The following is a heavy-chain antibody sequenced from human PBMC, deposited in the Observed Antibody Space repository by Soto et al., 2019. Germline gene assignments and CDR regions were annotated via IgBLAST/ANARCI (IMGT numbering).Heavy chain of an antibody. D-gene: IGHD2-2*01. J-gene: IGHJ5*02. CDR2: FLPEHSETGET. V-gene: IGHV1-24*01. CDR1: GYSFIELS. CDR3: AAARDLYCSNTGCLNWFDP. Sequence: GASVKVSCKVSGYSFIELSMHWVRQVPGKGLEWMGGFLPEHSETGETVYAEKFKGRLIMTEDTSTDTAYMELSSLISEDTAVYYCAAARDLYCSNTGCLNWFDPWGQGTLVTVSS.